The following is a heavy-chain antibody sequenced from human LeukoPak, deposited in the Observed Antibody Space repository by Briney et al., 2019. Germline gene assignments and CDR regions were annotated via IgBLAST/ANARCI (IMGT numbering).Heavy chain of an antibody. CDR1: GGSFSGYY. CDR3: ARTWGYYDSSGYPH. J-gene: IGHJ4*02. V-gene: IGHV4-34*01. D-gene: IGHD3-22*01. Sequence: SETLSLTCAVYGGSFSGYYWSWIRQPPGKGLEWIGEINRSGSTNYNPSLKSRVTISVDTSKNQFSLKLSSVTAADTAVYYCARTWGYYDSSGYPHWGQGTLVTVSS. CDR2: INRSGST.